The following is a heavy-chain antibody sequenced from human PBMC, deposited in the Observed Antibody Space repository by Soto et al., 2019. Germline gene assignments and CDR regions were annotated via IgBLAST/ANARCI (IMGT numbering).Heavy chain of an antibody. D-gene: IGHD1-1*01. J-gene: IGHJ4*02. V-gene: IGHV3-21*01. Sequence: GGSLRLSCAASGFTFSSYSMNWVRQAPGKGLEWVSSISSSSSYIYYADSVKGRFTISRDNAKNSLYLQMNSLRAEDTAVYYCARDEVYRYGNDKWKPFDYWGQGTLVTVSS. CDR2: ISSSSSYI. CDR3: ARDEVYRYGNDKWKPFDY. CDR1: GFTFSSYS.